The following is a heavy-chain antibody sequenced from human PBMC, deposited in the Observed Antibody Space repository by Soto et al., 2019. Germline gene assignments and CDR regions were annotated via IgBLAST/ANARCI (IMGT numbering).Heavy chain of an antibody. J-gene: IGHJ4*02. Sequence: SETLSLTCTVSGFSISSGYYWGWVRQPPGKGLEWIGSMYQSGTTYYNPSLKSRVTISINTSKNQFSLKLTSVTAADTAVYYCARDWYRDGYKGGYFDYWGQGTLVTVSS. D-gene: IGHD1-26*01. CDR3: ARDWYRDGYKGGYFDY. CDR1: GFSISSGYY. V-gene: IGHV4-38-2*02. CDR2: MYQSGTT.